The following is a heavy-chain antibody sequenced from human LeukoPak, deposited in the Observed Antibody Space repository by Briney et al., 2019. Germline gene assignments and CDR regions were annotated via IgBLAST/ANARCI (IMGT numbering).Heavy chain of an antibody. CDR3: ARGGTPAVGTYYYYDGMDV. CDR2: IIPILGIA. CDR1: GGTFNNYS. J-gene: IGHJ6*02. V-gene: IGHV1-69*02. Sequence: GSSVTVSCMASGGTFNNYSISWVRQAPGQGLECMGRIIPILGIANYTQKFQGRVTITADKSTSTTYMELSSLRSEDTAVYYCARGGTPAVGTYYYYDGMDVWGQGTTVTVS. D-gene: IGHD1-26*01.